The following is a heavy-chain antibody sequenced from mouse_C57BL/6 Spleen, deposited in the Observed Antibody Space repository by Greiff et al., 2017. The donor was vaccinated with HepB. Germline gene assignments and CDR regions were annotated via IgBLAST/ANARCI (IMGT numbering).Heavy chain of an antibody. Sequence: EVKLMESGEGLVKPGGSLTLSCAASGFTFSSYAMSWVRQTPEKRLEWVAYISSGGDYIYYADTVKGRFTISRDNARNTLYLQMSSLKSEDTAMYYCTRDNEYVFAYWGQGTLVTVSA. D-gene: IGHD5-1*01. J-gene: IGHJ3*01. CDR1: GFTFSSYA. CDR2: ISSGGDYI. V-gene: IGHV5-9-1*02. CDR3: TRDNEYVFAY.